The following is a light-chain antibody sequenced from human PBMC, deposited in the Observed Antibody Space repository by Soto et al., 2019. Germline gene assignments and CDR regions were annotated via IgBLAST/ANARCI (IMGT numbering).Light chain of an antibody. CDR3: QQYNNWPPLT. J-gene: IGKJ4*01. Sequence: EIVMTQSPATLSVSPGERVTLSCRASQSVSSNLAWYQQKPGQAPRLLIYGAVTRATGISARFSGSGSGTEFTLTISGLQSEDCAVYYCQQYNNWPPLTFGGGTKVEIK. V-gene: IGKV3-15*01. CDR2: GAV. CDR1: QSVSSN.